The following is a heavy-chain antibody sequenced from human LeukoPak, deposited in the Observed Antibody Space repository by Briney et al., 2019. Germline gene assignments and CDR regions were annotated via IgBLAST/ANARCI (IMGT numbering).Heavy chain of an antibody. Sequence: GGSLRLSCAASGFTFSAHDMHWVRQATGKGLEWVSAIGIAGDTYYPGSVKGRFTISRENAKDSLYLQMNSLRAGDTAVYYCVREKYYYGSGLPHYGIDVWGQGTTVTVSS. CDR3: VREKYYYGSGLPHYGIDV. J-gene: IGHJ6*02. CDR2: IGIAGDT. D-gene: IGHD3-10*01. CDR1: GFTFSAHD. V-gene: IGHV3-13*01.